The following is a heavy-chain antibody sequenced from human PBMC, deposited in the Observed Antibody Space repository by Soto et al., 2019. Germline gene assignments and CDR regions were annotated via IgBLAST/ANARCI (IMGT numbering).Heavy chain of an antibody. J-gene: IGHJ6*02. CDR3: ANKRWDLPAPYYYYAMDV. CDR1: GYTFTSYA. Sequence: ASVKVSCKASGYTFTSYAMHWVRQAPGQRLEWMGWINAGNGNTKYSQKFQGRVTITRNTLYLQMNSVRAEDTAVYYCANKRWDLPAPYYYYAMDVWGQGTTVTVSS. D-gene: IGHD1-26*01. V-gene: IGHV1-3*01. CDR2: INAGNGNT.